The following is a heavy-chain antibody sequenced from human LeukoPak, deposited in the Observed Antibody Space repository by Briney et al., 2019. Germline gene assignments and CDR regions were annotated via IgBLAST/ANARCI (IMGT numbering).Heavy chain of an antibody. CDR2: INYNGRP. Sequence: SETLSLTCSVSGYSIGSGYDWSWIRQPPGKGLEWIGSINYNGRPYYNPSLKSRVTISVDTSKNQFSLKLSSVTAADTAVYYCARGIVVVVAVHFDYWGQGTLVTVSS. V-gene: IGHV4-38-2*02. CDR1: GYSIGSGYD. CDR3: ARGIVVVVAVHFDY. J-gene: IGHJ4*02. D-gene: IGHD2-15*01.